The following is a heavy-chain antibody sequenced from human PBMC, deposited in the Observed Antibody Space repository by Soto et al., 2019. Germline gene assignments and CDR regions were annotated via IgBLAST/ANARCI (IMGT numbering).Heavy chain of an antibody. CDR2: ISGSGGST. CDR3: ICGLVAAPPDY. D-gene: IGHD2-15*01. J-gene: IGHJ4*02. CDR1: GFTFSSYA. V-gene: IGHV3-23*01. Sequence: EVQLLESGGGLVQPGGSLRLSCAASGFTFSSYAMSWVRQARGKGLEGVSAISGSGGSTYYADSVKGLFTISRDNSKNTLYLQMIRLRAEDTAVYDCICGLVAAPPDYFGQGPLVTVSS.